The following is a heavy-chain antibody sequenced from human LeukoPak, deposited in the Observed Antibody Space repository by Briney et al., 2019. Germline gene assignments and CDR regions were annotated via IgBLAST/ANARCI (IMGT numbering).Heavy chain of an antibody. V-gene: IGHV3-11*01. CDR3: ARLWGGLTMSRFLDS. Sequence: GGSLRLSCVASGFTFNDYYMGWIRQAPWKGLEWVSYIGRDGTAIYYADSAKGRFTISRDNTEKSLYLQMNSLRADDSAVYFCARLWGGLTMSRFLDSWGQGTPVTVSS. J-gene: IGHJ1*01. CDR1: GFTFNDYY. D-gene: IGHD3-16*01. CDR2: IGRDGTAI.